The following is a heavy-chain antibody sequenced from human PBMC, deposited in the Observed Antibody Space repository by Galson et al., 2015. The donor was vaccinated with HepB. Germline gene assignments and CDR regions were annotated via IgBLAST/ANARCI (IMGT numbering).Heavy chain of an antibody. CDR3: ASSGWHENTAMVTNYYYMDV. CDR1: GGTFSSYA. D-gene: IGHD5-18*01. Sequence: SVKVSCKASGGTFSSYAISWVRQAPRQGLEWMGGIIPIFGTANYAQKFQGRVTITADESTSTAYMELSSLRSEDTAVYYCASSGWHENTAMVTNYYYMDVWGKGTTVTVSS. CDR2: IIPIFGTA. J-gene: IGHJ6*03. V-gene: IGHV1-69*13.